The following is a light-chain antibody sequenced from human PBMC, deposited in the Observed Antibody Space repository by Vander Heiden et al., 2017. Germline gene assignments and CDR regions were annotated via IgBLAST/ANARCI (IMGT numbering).Light chain of an antibody. CDR1: SSDVGGYNY. CDR3: CSYAGSYTVV. CDR2: DVS. V-gene: IGLV2-11*01. Sequence: THPPSASGSPGQSITISCTGTSSDVGGYNYVSWYQQHPGKAPKLMIYDVSKRPSGVPNRFSGSKSGNTASLTISGLQAEDEADYYCCSYAGSYTVVFGGGTKLTVL. J-gene: IGLJ2*01.